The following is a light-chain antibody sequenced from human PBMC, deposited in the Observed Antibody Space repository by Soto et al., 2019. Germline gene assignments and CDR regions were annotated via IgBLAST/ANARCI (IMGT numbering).Light chain of an antibody. J-gene: IGLJ2*01. CDR3: QTWGSGTVV. V-gene: IGLV4-69*01. CDR1: SGHSSYA. Sequence: QPVLTQSPSASASLGASVKLTCTLSSGHSSYAIAWHQQQPQKGPRYLMKLNSDGSHSKGDGIPDRFSGSSAGAERYLTISSLQSEDEAYYSCQTWGSGTVVFGGGTKLTVL. CDR2: LNSDGSH.